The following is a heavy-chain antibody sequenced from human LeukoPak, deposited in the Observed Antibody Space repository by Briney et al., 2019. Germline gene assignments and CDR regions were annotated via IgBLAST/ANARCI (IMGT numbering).Heavy chain of an antibody. CDR1: GYTFTGYY. J-gene: IGHJ4*02. Sequence: ASVKVSCKASGYTFTGYYMHLVRQAPGQGLEWMGWINPNSGGTNYAQKFKGRVTMTRDTSISTAYMELSRLRSDDTAVYYCARARGTVTTENYWGQGTLVTVSS. V-gene: IGHV1-2*02. D-gene: IGHD4-17*01. CDR3: ARARGTVTTENY. CDR2: INPNSGGT.